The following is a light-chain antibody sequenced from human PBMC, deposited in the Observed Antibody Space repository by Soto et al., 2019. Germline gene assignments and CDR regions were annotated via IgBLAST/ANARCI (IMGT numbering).Light chain of an antibody. CDR1: QSVSSN. Sequence: EIVLTQSPGTRSFSPGEDATLSCRASQSVSSNLGWYQQKPGQAPRLLIYGASTRATGIPARFSGSGSGTECTLTINSLQSEDFAVYYCQQYYKWPYTFGQGTKVDIK. CDR3: QQYYKWPYT. J-gene: IGKJ2*01. CDR2: GAS. V-gene: IGKV3-15*01.